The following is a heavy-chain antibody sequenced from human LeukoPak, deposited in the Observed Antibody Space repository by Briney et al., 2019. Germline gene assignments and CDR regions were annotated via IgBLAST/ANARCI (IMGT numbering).Heavy chain of an antibody. V-gene: IGHV5-51*01. CDR2: IYPGDSDT. Sequence: GASLKISCKGSGSSFTSYWIGWVRQMPGKGLEWMGIIYPGDSDTRYSPSFQGQVTISADKSISTAYLQWSSLKASDTAMYYCARRRYCSGGSCYPGFYYYYMDVWGKGTTVTVSS. D-gene: IGHD2-15*01. CDR3: ARRRYCSGGSCYPGFYYYYMDV. CDR1: GSSFTSYW. J-gene: IGHJ6*03.